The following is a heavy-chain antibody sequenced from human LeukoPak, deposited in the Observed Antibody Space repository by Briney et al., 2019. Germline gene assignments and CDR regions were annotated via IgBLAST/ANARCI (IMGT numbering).Heavy chain of an antibody. CDR1: GLTFSTYT. J-gene: IGHJ4*02. Sequence: GGSLRLSCAASGLTFSTYTMNWVRQAPGKGLEWVSSITSSSSYIYYADSVKGRFTISRDNAKNSLYLQMNSLRAEDTAVYYCARPRTISSFDYFFGYWGQGILVTVSA. CDR2: ITSSSSYI. CDR3: ARPRTISSFDYFFGY. V-gene: IGHV3-21*01. D-gene: IGHD4/OR15-4a*01.